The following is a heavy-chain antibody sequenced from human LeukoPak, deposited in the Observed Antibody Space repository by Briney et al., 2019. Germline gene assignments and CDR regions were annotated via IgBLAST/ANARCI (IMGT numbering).Heavy chain of an antibody. D-gene: IGHD3-10*01. Sequence: SETLSLTCTVSGGSISNYYWTWIRQPAGMGLEWIGRIYASGSTNYNPSLKSRVTMSVDTSNNQFSLNLSSVTAADTAVYYCARTSARGAQFDYWGQGTLVTVSS. CDR3: ARTSARGAQFDY. V-gene: IGHV4-4*07. J-gene: IGHJ4*02. CDR2: IYASGST. CDR1: GGSISNYY.